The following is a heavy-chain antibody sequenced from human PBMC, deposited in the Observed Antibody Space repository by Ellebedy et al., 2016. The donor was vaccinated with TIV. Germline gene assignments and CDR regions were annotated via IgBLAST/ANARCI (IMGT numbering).Heavy chain of an antibody. Sequence: PWGSLRLSCAASGFTFSSYSMNWVRQAPGKGLEWISFIGSSSSTIYYADFVKGRFTISRDNTKNSLYLQMNSLTAEDTAVYFCAGAGNYDQIYPSGGYWGQGTLVAVSS. CDR2: IGSSSSTI. CDR3: AGAGNYDQIYPSGGY. CDR1: GFTFSSYS. V-gene: IGHV3-48*01. J-gene: IGHJ4*02. D-gene: IGHD3-22*01.